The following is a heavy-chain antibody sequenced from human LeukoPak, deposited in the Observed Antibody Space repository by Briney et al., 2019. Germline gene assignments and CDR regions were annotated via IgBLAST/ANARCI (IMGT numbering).Heavy chain of an antibody. CDR2: IYYSGST. CDR3: ARGYTYYYDSSGRVSAFDY. J-gene: IGHJ4*02. D-gene: IGHD3-22*01. Sequence: SETLSLTCTVSGGSISSSSYYWGWIRQPPGKGLEWIGSIYYSGSTNYNPSLKSRVTISVDTSKNQFSLKLSSVTAADTAVYYCARGYTYYYDSSGRVSAFDYWGQGTLVTVSS. V-gene: IGHV4-39*07. CDR1: GGSISSSSYY.